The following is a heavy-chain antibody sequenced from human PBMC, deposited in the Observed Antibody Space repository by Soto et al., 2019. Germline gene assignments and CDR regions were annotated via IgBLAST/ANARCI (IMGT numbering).Heavy chain of an antibody. V-gene: IGHV1-69*13. Sequence: SVKVSCKASGGTFSSYAISWVRQAPGQGLEWMGGIIPIFGTANYAQKFQGRVTITADESTSTAYMELSRLRSEDTAVYYCARASGYSSRQANYDYWGQGTLVTVSS. CDR2: IIPIFGTA. J-gene: IGHJ4*02. D-gene: IGHD6-13*01. CDR1: GGTFSSYA. CDR3: ARASGYSSRQANYDY.